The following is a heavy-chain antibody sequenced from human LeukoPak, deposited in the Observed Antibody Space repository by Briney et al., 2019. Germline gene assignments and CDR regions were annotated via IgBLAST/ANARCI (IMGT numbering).Heavy chain of an antibody. V-gene: IGHV4-59*12. J-gene: IGHJ4*02. CDR2: VYYIGTT. CDR3: AREPSGGGPIGY. Sequence: SETLSLTCIVSGGSISSYYWSWIRRPPGKGLEWIGYVYYIGTTIYNPPLKSRVTISVDRSKNQFSLKLSSVTAADTAVYYCAREPSGGGPIGYWGQGTLVTVSS. D-gene: IGHD2-15*01. CDR1: GGSISSYY.